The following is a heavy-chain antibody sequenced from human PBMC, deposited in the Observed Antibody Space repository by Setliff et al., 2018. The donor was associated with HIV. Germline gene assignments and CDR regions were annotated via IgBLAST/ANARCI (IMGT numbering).Heavy chain of an antibody. Sequence: KPSETLSLTCTVSGGSISNYYWSWIRQPAGKGLEWIGRIYTSGSTNYNPSLKSRVTISLDTSRNQFSLKLYSVTAADTSVYYCARRWGIRGYSSWGQGTLVTVSS. CDR2: IYTSGST. J-gene: IGHJ5*02. D-gene: IGHD5-18*01. CDR1: GGSISNYY. V-gene: IGHV4-4*07. CDR3: ARRWGIRGYSS.